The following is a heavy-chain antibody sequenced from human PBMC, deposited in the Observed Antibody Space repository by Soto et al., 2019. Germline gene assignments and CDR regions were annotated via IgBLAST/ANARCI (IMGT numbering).Heavy chain of an antibody. CDR3: ARRLGGGGDYFYGMDV. D-gene: IGHD3-10*01. J-gene: IGHJ6*02. CDR1: AYTFNEYY. V-gene: IGHV1-2*02. Sequence: QVQLVQSGAEVKKPGASVKVSCKTSAYTFNEYYIHWMRQVPGQGPEWMGWINPNSGGTKYAKKFQGVITMTSDTSTSTGFMELRRLRSDDTAVYYWARRLGGGGDYFYGMDVWGQGTAVTVSS. CDR2: INPNSGGT.